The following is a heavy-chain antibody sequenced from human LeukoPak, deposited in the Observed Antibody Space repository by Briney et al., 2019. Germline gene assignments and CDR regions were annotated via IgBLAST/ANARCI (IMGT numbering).Heavy chain of an antibody. J-gene: IGHJ4*02. CDR1: GFTIFSY. Sequence: PGGSLSLSCAASGFTIFSYMNWGRQAPGKGVEGGSVIYSGGGCITYSAASVKGRFTISRDNSKNTLYLQMNSLRAEDTAVYYCARGGNWDLYYFDYWGQGTLVTVSS. V-gene: IGHV3-53*01. CDR2: IYSGGGCIT. CDR3: ARGGNWDLYYFDY. D-gene: IGHD7-27*01.